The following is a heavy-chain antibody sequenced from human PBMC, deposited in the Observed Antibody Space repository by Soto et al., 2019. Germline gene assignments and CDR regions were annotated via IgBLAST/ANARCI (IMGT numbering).Heavy chain of an antibody. Sequence: GGSLRLSCAAAGFTFSSYGMHWVRQAPGKGLEWVGVISYDGSNKYYADSVKGRCTISRDNSKNTLYLQMNSLRAEDTAVYYCAKHLSGRKITFYHGSGSYRPYGMDVWGQGTTVTVSS. V-gene: IGHV3-30*18. D-gene: IGHD3-10*01. J-gene: IGHJ6*02. CDR3: AKHLSGRKITFYHGSGSYRPYGMDV. CDR2: ISYDGSNK. CDR1: GFTFSSYG.